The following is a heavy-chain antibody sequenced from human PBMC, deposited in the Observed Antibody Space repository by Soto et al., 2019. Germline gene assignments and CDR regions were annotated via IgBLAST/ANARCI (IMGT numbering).Heavy chain of an antibody. CDR2: IYYSGST. Sequence: SETLSLTCTVSGGSVSSGSYYWSWIRQPPGKGLEWIGYIYYSGSTNYNPSLKSRVTISVDTSKNQFSLKLSSVTAADTAVYYCARDAGYYYDSSGYWRAFDIWGQGTVVTVS. J-gene: IGHJ3*02. CDR1: GGSVSSGSYY. V-gene: IGHV4-61*01. CDR3: ARDAGYYYDSSGYWRAFDI. D-gene: IGHD3-22*01.